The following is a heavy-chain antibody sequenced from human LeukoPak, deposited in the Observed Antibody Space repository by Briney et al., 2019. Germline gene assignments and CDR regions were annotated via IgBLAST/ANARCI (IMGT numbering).Heavy chain of an antibody. CDR2: ISGSGGST. Sequence: PGGSLRLSCAASGFTFSSYAMSWVRQAPGKGLEWVSAISGSGGSTYYADFVKGRFTISRDNAKNTLYLQMNSLRAEDTAVYYCASLTRIATTYATIDYWGQGTLVAVSS. V-gene: IGHV3-23*01. CDR1: GFTFSSYA. CDR3: ASLTRIATTYATIDY. J-gene: IGHJ4*02. D-gene: IGHD2-8*01.